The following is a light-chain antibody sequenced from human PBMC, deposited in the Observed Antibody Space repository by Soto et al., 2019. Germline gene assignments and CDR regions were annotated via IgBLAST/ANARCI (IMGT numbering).Light chain of an antibody. J-gene: IGLJ2*01. CDR1: SGHSSYA. CDR2: LNSDGSL. CDR3: LTWGTGTYVV. Sequence: QLVLTQSPSASASLGASVKLTCTLSSGHSSYAIAWHQQQPEKGPRYLMKLNSDGSLSKGDGIPDRFSGSSSGAERYLTISSLQSEDEADYYCLTWGTGTYVVFGGGTKLTVL. V-gene: IGLV4-69*01.